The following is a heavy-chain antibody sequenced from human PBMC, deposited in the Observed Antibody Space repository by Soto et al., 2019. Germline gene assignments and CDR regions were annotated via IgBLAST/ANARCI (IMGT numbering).Heavy chain of an antibody. CDR1: GGSFSGYY. CDR3: ARGRLRPRAFDI. D-gene: IGHD5-12*01. Sequence: QVQLQQWGAGLLKPSETLSLTCAVYGGSFSGYYWSWIRQPPGKGLEWIGEINHSGSTNYNPSLKRRVTISVDTSKNQFSLKLSSVTAADTAVYYCARGRLRPRAFDIWGQGTMVTVSS. V-gene: IGHV4-34*01. J-gene: IGHJ3*02. CDR2: INHSGST.